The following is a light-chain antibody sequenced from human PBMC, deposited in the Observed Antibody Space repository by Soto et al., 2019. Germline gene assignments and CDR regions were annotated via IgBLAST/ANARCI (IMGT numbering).Light chain of an antibody. Sequence: LTPPPSASGTPGQRVPISCSGSSSNIGSNYVYWYQQLPGTAPKLLIYRNNQRPSGVPDRFSGSKSGTSASLAISGLRSEDEADYYCAAWDDSLSGHVVFGGGTKLTVL. J-gene: IGLJ2*01. CDR3: AAWDDSLSGHVV. V-gene: IGLV1-47*01. CDR1: SSNIGSNY. CDR2: RNN.